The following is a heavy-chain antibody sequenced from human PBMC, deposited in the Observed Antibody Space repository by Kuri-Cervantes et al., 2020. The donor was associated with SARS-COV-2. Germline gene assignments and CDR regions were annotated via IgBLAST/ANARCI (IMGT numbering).Heavy chain of an antibody. D-gene: IGHD3-3*01. CDR2: IHRDGST. CDR1: GGSLSGYY. J-gene: IGHJ5*01. Sequence: SETLSLTCAAYGGSLSGYYWSWIRQPPEKGLEWPGEIHRDGSTSYNPSLKSPVTLSVDTSKNQLSLKLSSVTAADTAVYYYARVGLRRITIVGVLMDGNWYGPWGQGTLVTVSS. V-gene: IGHV4-34*01. CDR3: ARVGLRRITIVGVLMDGNWYGP.